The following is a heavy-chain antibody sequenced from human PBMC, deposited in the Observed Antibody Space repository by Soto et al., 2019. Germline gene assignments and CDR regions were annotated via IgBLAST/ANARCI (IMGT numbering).Heavy chain of an antibody. CDR1: GLIFSSYW. CDR2: IKHDGSEK. V-gene: IGHV3-7*05. Sequence: EVQLVESGGGWVQPGGSLRLSCAASGLIFSSYWMTWVRQAPGKGLEWVANIKHDGSEKYYVDSVKGRFTISRDNAKNSVYLQMNSLRAEDTAAYYCAEGGSYHDYWGQGTLVTVFS. J-gene: IGHJ4*02. D-gene: IGHD1-26*01. CDR3: AEGGSYHDY.